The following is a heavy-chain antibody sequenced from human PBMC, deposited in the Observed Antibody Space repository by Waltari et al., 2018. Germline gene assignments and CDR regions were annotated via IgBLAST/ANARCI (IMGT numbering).Heavy chain of an antibody. D-gene: IGHD6-19*01. Sequence: EVQLLESGGVLVQPGGSLRLSCAASGFTFRSYAMIWVRQAPGKGLEWVSAISGSGGSTYYADSVKGRFTISRDNSKNTLYLQMNSLRAEDTAVYYCAKGDVAALCDYWGQGTLVTVSS. CDR2: ISGSGGST. J-gene: IGHJ4*02. V-gene: IGHV3-23*01. CDR1: GFTFRSYA. CDR3: AKGDVAALCDY.